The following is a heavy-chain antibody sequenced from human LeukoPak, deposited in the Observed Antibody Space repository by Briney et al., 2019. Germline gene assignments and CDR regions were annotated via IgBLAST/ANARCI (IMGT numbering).Heavy chain of an antibody. CDR3: AKGSPTERNWFDP. D-gene: IGHD1-26*01. CDR1: GFTFSSYA. V-gene: IGHV3-23*01. Sequence: GESLRLSCAASGFTFSSYAMSWVRQTPGKGLEWVSGISGSGSNTYYADSVKGRFTISRDNSKTTLYLQMNSLRAEDTAIYYCAKGSPTERNWFDPWGQGTLVTVSS. J-gene: IGHJ5*02. CDR2: ISGSGSNT.